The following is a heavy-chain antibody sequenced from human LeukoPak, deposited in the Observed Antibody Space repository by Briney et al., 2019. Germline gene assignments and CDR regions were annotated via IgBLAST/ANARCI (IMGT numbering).Heavy chain of an antibody. D-gene: IGHD3-10*01. CDR1: GGSISSYY. CDR2: IYYSGST. J-gene: IGHJ3*02. Sequence: SETLSLTCTVSGGSISSYYWNWIRQPPGKGLEWIGYIYYSGSTNYNPSLKSRVTISVDTPKNQFSLKLSSVTAADTAVYYCARDMWFGELEAFDIWGQGTMVTVSS. V-gene: IGHV4-59*01. CDR3: ARDMWFGELEAFDI.